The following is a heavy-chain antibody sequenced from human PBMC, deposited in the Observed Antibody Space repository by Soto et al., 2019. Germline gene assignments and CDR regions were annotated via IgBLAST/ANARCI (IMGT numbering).Heavy chain of an antibody. CDR3: AISLIAAAQPGGDY. CDR1: GYTFTSYG. V-gene: IGHV1-18*04. CDR2: ISAYNGNT. D-gene: IGHD6-13*01. Sequence: GASVKVSCKASGYTFTSYGISWVRQAPGQGLEWMGWISAYNGNTNYAQKLQGRVTMTTDTSTSTAYMELRSLRSDDTAVYYCAISLIAAAQPGGDYWGQGTLVTVSS. J-gene: IGHJ4*02.